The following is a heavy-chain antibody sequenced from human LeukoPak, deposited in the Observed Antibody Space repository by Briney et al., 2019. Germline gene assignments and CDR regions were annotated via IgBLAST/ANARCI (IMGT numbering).Heavy chain of an antibody. D-gene: IGHD6-19*01. Sequence: GGSLRLSCAAAGFSFNAYDMHWVRQTTGRGLEWVSYIGRAGDTYYAGSVKGRFTISRDDAKNSLYLQLNSLGVGDTAVYYCARDSSGWGLAVWGQGTTVTASS. V-gene: IGHV3-13*04. CDR2: IGRAGDT. CDR3: ARDSSGWGLAV. CDR1: GFSFNAYD. J-gene: IGHJ6*02.